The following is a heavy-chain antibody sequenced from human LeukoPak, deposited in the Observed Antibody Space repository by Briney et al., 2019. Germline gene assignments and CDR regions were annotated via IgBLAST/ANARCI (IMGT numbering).Heavy chain of an antibody. D-gene: IGHD3-3*01. CDR3: AKSPVRFWSGYYGDFDY. V-gene: IGHV3-23*01. Sequence: GGSLRLSCAASGFTFSNAWMSWVRQAPGKGLEWVSAISGSGGSTYYADSVKGRFTISRDNSKNTLYLQMNSLRAEDTAVYYCAKSPVRFWSGYYGDFDYWGQGTLVTVSS. J-gene: IGHJ4*02. CDR1: GFTFSNAW. CDR2: ISGSGGST.